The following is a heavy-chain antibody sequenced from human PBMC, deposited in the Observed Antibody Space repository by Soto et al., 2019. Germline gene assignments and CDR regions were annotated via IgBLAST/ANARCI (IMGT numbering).Heavy chain of an antibody. J-gene: IGHJ3*02. V-gene: IGHV4-39*01. D-gene: IGHD3-10*01. CDR1: GDSSSGGIFY. CDR3: ARQRAWYGEWAFDI. Sequence: TLSLTCTVSGDSSSGGIFYWGWMRQLTGKGLEWIGSINYSGHTYHNPSLKSRVTISVDPSRNQFSLDLSSVTAADTAVYYCARQRAWYGEWAFDIWGQGTMVTVSS. CDR2: INYSGHT.